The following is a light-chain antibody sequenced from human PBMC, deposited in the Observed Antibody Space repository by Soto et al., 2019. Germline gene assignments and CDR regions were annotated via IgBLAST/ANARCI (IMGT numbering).Light chain of an antibody. CDR3: QQYNSYSEA. CDR2: DAS. J-gene: IGKJ1*01. V-gene: IGKV1-5*01. Sequence: DIQMTQSPSTLSAYVGDRVTITFRASQSISSWLTWYQQKPGKAPKLLIYDASSLESGVPSRFSGSGSGTEFTLTISSLQPDDFATYYCQQYNSYSEAFGQGTKVDI. CDR1: QSISSW.